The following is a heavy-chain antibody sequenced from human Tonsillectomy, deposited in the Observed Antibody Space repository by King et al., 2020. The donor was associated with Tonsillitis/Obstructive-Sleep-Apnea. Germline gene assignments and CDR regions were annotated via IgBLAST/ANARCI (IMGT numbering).Heavy chain of an antibody. D-gene: IGHD6-13*01. CDR1: GFTFDDYA. V-gene: IGHV3-9*01. CDR3: AKDVVFSVASAGSYFDY. CDR2: ISWNSGSI. J-gene: IGHJ4*02. Sequence: DVQLVESGGGLVQPGRSLRLSCAASGFTFDDYAMHWVRQAPGKGLEWVSGISWNSGSIGYADSVKGRFTISRDNAKNSLYLQMNSLRAEDTALYYCAKDVVFSVASAGSYFDYWGQGTLVTVSS.